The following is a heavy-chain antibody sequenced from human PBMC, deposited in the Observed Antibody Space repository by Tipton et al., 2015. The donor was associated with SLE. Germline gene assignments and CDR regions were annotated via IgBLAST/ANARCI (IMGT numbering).Heavy chain of an antibody. D-gene: IGHD3-3*01. CDR1: GDSLSSSSYF. CDR2: IYYSGTT. Sequence: TLSLTCTVSGDSLSSSSYFWGWIRQPPGKGLEWIGSIYYSGTTYYNSSLQSRVTITVDTSKNHFSLKLSSVTAADTAIYYCARRRYTSGSYVGYNWFDPWGQGTLVTVSS. V-gene: IGHV4-39*07. CDR3: ARRRYTSGSYVGYNWFDP. J-gene: IGHJ5*02.